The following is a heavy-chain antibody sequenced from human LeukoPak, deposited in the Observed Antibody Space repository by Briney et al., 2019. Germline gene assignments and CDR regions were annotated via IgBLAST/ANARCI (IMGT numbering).Heavy chain of an antibody. V-gene: IGHV1-2*02. CDR3: ARGGHYDYFWGSYRPFDY. D-gene: IGHD3-16*02. Sequence: ASVKVSCKPSGYTFTDHYMHWVRQAPGQGLEWMGWINPNSGVTNSAQNFQGRVTMTRDTSISTAYMELSRLTSDDTAVYYCARGGHYDYFWGSYRPFDYWGQGTLVTVSP. CDR1: GYTFTDHY. J-gene: IGHJ4*02. CDR2: INPNSGVT.